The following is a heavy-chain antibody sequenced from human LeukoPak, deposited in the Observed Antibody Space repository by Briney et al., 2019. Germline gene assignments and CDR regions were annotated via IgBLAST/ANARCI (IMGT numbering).Heavy chain of an antibody. CDR3: ASTPERGDGYNWGFDY. Sequence: AASVKVSCKASGGTFSSYAISWVRQAPGQGLEWMGGIIPIFGTANYAQKFRGRVTITADESTSTAYMELSSLRSEDTAVYYCASTPERGDGYNWGFDYWGQGTLVTVSS. V-gene: IGHV1-69*13. CDR2: IIPIFGTA. D-gene: IGHD5-24*01. CDR1: GGTFSSYA. J-gene: IGHJ4*02.